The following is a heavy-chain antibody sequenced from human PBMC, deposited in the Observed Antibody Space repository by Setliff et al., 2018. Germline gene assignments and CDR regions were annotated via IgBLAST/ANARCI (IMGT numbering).Heavy chain of an antibody. CDR1: GGTFSSYA. CDR2: TIPIFGTA. Sequence: RASVKVSCKASGGTFSSYAISWVRQAPGQGLEWMGGTIPIFGTANYAQKFQGRVTITADESTSTAYMELSSLRSEDTAVYYCARVLEPNYDILTGYYYYYYYGMDVWGQGTTVTVSS. D-gene: IGHD3-9*01. J-gene: IGHJ6*02. V-gene: IGHV1-69*13. CDR3: ARVLEPNYDILTGYYYYYYYGMDV.